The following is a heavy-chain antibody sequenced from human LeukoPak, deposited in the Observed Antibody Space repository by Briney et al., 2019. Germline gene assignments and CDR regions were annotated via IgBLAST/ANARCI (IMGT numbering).Heavy chain of an antibody. V-gene: IGHV4-59*08. Sequence: PSETLSLTCTVSGGSIRSYYWTWIRQPPGKGLEWIGYIYNSRNTNYNPSLKSRVTISVGTSENQFSLKLNSVTAADTAVYFCARRNILTEGEAFDIWGQGTMVTVSS. D-gene: IGHD3-9*01. CDR2: IYNSRNT. J-gene: IGHJ3*02. CDR1: GGSIRSYY. CDR3: ARRNILTEGEAFDI.